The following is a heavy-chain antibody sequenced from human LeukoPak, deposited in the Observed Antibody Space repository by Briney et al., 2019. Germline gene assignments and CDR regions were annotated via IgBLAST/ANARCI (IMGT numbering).Heavy chain of an antibody. V-gene: IGHV3-30*18. CDR2: ISYDGSNK. Sequence: GGSLRLSCAASGFTFSSYGMHWVRQAPGKGLEWVAVISYDGSNKYYADSVEGRFTISRDNSKDTLYLQMNSLRAEDTAVYYCAKEHGSGWYPFDYWGQGTLVTVSS. J-gene: IGHJ4*02. CDR3: AKEHGSGWYPFDY. CDR1: GFTFSSYG. D-gene: IGHD6-19*01.